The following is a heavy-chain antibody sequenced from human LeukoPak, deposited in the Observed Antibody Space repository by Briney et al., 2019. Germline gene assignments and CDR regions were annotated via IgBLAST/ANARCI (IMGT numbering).Heavy chain of an antibody. D-gene: IGHD3-22*01. CDR2: TSSSGETT. J-gene: IGHJ4*02. Sequence: SGGSLRLSCVASGFTFSSYAMSWVRQAAGKGLEWVSSTSSSGETTHYADSVKGRFTISRDNSRNTLYLQMNSLRAEDTAVYYCAKDRPNYYGTNGHYYRRDGDCWGQGTLVTVSS. V-gene: IGHV3-23*01. CDR3: AKDRPNYYGTNGHYYRRDGDC. CDR1: GFTFSSYA.